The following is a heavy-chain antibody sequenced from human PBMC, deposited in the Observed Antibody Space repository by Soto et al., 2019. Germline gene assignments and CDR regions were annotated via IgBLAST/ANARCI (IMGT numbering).Heavy chain of an antibody. D-gene: IGHD3-3*01. CDR1: GYTFTSYD. J-gene: IGHJ3*02. Sequence: GASVKVSCKASGYTFTSYDINWVRQATGQGLEWMGWMNPNSGNTGYAQKFQGRVTMTRNTSISTAYMELSSLRSEDTAVYYCARGRYYDFWSGYYRTNAFDIWGQGTMVTVS. CDR3: ARGRYYDFWSGYYRTNAFDI. CDR2: MNPNSGNT. V-gene: IGHV1-8*01.